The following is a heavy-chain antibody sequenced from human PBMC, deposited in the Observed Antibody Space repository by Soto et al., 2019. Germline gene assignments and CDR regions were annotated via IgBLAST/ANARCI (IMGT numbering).Heavy chain of an antibody. CDR2: INASNGNT. Sequence: GASVKVSCKASGYTFTGYYMHWVRQAPGQRLEWMGWINASNGNTKYSQKFQGRVTITRDTSASTAYMELSSLRSEDTAVYYCAREVTTYEDFYYYYYMDVWGKGTTVTVSS. J-gene: IGHJ6*03. CDR3: AREVTTYEDFYYYYYMDV. D-gene: IGHD4-4*01. CDR1: GYTFTGYY. V-gene: IGHV1-3*01.